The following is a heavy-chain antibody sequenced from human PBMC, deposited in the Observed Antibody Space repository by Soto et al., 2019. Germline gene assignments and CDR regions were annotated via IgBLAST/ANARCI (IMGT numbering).Heavy chain of an antibody. D-gene: IGHD2-21*01. Sequence: QVQLVQSGAEVKTPGASVKVSCKASGYTFANYDINWVRQAPGQGLEWMGWMNPSRASGNTGYAQKFQARLTMTRDTALSIAHMELSSLRNEDTAVYYCARSDGYNFNWLDSWGQGTLVTVST. CDR2: MNPSRASGNT. V-gene: IGHV1-8*01. CDR1: GYTFANYD. CDR3: ARSDGYNFNWLDS. J-gene: IGHJ5*01.